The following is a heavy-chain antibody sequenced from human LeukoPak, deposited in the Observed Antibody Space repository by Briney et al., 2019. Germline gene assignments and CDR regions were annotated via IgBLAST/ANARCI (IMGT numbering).Heavy chain of an antibody. Sequence: ASVKVSCKASGYTFTSYALHWVRQAPGQRLEWMGWINAGNGNTKYSQEFQDRVTITRDTSASTAYMEVSSLRSEDMAVYYCARAPGVRYYYYMDVWGKGTTVTVSS. V-gene: IGHV1-3*03. CDR1: GYTFTSYA. CDR3: ARAPGVRYYYYMDV. D-gene: IGHD2-8*01. J-gene: IGHJ6*03. CDR2: INAGNGNT.